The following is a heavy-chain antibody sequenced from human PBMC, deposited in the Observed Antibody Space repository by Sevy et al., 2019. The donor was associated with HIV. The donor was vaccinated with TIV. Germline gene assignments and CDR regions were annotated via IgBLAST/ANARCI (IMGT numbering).Heavy chain of an antibody. CDR3: AINSDYGMDA. V-gene: IGHV3-7*01. CDR2: INQNGTEI. J-gene: IGHJ6*02. D-gene: IGHD4-4*01. Sequence: GGSLRLSCVVSGFTFRNYWMSWVRQAPGKGLEWVANINQNGTEIYSVDSVKGRFTFSRDNTKNSVYLQMNSLRAEDTAIYYCAINSDYGMDAWGQGTTVTVSS. CDR1: GFTFRNYW.